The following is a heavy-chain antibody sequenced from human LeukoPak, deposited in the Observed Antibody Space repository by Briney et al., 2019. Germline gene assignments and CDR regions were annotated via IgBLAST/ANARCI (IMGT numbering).Heavy chain of an antibody. CDR1: GGSISSYY. CDR3: VRDQRDGYVKYYFDY. Sequence: SETLSLTCTVSGGSISSYYWSWIRQPPGKGLEWIGYIYYSGSTNYNPSLKSRVTISVDTSKNQFSLKLSSVTAADTAVSYCVRDQRDGYVKYYFDYWGQATLVTVSS. V-gene: IGHV4-59*01. CDR2: IYYSGST. J-gene: IGHJ4*02. D-gene: IGHD5-24*01.